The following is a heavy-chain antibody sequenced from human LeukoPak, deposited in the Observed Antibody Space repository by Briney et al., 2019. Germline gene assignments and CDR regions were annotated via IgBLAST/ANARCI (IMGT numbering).Heavy chain of an antibody. V-gene: IGHV3-23*01. CDR2: ISGSGGST. J-gene: IGHJ6*02. Sequence: GGSLRLSCAASGFTFSSYAMSWVRQAPGKGLDWVSAISGSGGSTYYADSVKGRFTISRDNSKNTLYLQMNSLRAEDTAVYYCAKGTGSSETSYYYCGMDVWGQGTTVTVSS. D-gene: IGHD1-26*01. CDR1: GFTFSSYA. CDR3: AKGTGSSETSYYYCGMDV.